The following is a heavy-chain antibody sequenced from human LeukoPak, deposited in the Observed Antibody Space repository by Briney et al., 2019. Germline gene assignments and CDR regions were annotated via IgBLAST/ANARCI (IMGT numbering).Heavy chain of an antibody. CDR3: ARSKKLGDSSGWYYFDY. J-gene: IGHJ4*02. D-gene: IGHD6-19*01. V-gene: IGHV4-39*01. CDR2: IYYSGST. CDR1: GGSISSSSYY. Sequence: SETLSLTCAVSGGSISSSSYYWGWIRQPPGKGLEWSGSIYYSGSTYYNPSLKNRVTISVDTSKNQFSLKLSSVTAADTAVYYCARSKKLGDSSGWYYFDYWGQGTLVTVSS.